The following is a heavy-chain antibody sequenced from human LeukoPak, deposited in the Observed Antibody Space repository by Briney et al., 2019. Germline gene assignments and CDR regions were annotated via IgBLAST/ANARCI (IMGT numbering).Heavy chain of an antibody. CDR2: IRYDGSNK. J-gene: IGHJ4*02. CDR3: AKHRKWLRTPFDY. D-gene: IGHD5-12*01. Sequence: GGSLRLSCAASGFTFSSYGMHWVRQAPGKGLEWVAFIRYDGSNKYYADSVKGRFTISRDNSKNTLYLQMNSLRAEDTAVYYCAKHRKWLRTPFDYWGQGTLVTVSS. V-gene: IGHV3-30*02. CDR1: GFTFSSYG.